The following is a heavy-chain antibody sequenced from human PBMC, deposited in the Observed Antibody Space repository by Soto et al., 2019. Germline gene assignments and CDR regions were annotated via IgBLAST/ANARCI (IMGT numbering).Heavy chain of an antibody. CDR1: GERVSTNRAT. J-gene: IGHJ5*02. Sequence: PSQTLSRTCAISGERVSTNRATWDWIRQSPSRGLEWLGRTYYRSKWYNDYAVSVKDRITINPDTSKNQFSLKLNSVTAADTAVYYCARHEYYASGSYSWGQGTLVTVSS. D-gene: IGHD3-10*01. CDR2: TYYRSKWYN. CDR3: ARHEYYASGSYS. V-gene: IGHV6-1*01.